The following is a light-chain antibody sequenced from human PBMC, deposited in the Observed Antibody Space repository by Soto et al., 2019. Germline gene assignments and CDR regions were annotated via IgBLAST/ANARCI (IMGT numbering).Light chain of an antibody. CDR3: AAWDDSLNGLV. CDR1: SSNIGSNT. J-gene: IGLJ1*01. V-gene: IGLV1-44*01. Sequence: QSVLTQPPSASGTPGQRVTISCSGSSSNIGSNTVNWYQQLPGTAPKLLIYNNNQRPSAGPDRFSGSKSGTSASRAISGLQSEDEADYYCAAWDDSLNGLVFGTGTKVTVL. CDR2: NNN.